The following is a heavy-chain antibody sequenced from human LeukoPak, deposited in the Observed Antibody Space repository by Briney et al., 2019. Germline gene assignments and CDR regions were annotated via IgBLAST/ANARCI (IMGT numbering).Heavy chain of an antibody. D-gene: IGHD2-15*01. J-gene: IGHJ4*02. CDR2: ISYDGSNK. Sequence: GRSLRLSCAASGFTFSSYAMHWVRQAPGKGLEWVAVISYDGSNKYYADSVKGRFTISRNNSKNTLYLQMNSLRAEDTAVYYCARGAYCSGGSCYGDDYWGQGTLVTVSS. V-gene: IGHV3-30*04. CDR3: ARGAYCSGGSCYGDDY. CDR1: GFTFSSYA.